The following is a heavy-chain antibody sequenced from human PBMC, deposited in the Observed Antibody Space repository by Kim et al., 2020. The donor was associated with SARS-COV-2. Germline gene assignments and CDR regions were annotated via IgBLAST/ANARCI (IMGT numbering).Heavy chain of an antibody. Sequence: QKFQGRVTMTRDTSTSTVYMELSSLRSEDTAVYYCAREGDYYDSSGPSDYWGQGTLVTVSS. J-gene: IGHJ4*02. V-gene: IGHV1-46*01. CDR3: AREGDYYDSSGPSDY. D-gene: IGHD3-22*01.